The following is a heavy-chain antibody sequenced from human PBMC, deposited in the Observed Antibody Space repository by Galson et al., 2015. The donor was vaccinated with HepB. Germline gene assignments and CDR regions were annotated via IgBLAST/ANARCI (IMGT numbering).Heavy chain of an antibody. D-gene: IGHD1-1*01. V-gene: IGHV3-30*04. J-gene: IGHJ4*02. Sequence: SLRLSCAASGFTFSSYAMHWVRQAPGKGLEWVAVISYDGSNKYYADSVKGRFTISRDNSKNTLYLQMNSLRAEDTAVYYCAREEGLVRLDYWGQGTLVTVSS. CDR3: AREEGLVRLDY. CDR2: ISYDGSNK. CDR1: GFTFSSYA.